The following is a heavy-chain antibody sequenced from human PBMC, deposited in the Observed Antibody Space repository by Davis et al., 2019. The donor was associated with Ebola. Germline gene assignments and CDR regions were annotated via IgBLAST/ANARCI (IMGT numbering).Heavy chain of an antibody. Sequence: PSETLSLTCAVYGGSFSGYYWSWIRQPPGKGLEWIGEINHSGSTNYNPSLKSRVTISVDTSKNQFSLKLSSVTAADTAVYYCAAGYYGSGSYYLSFDYWGQGTLVTVSS. V-gene: IGHV4-34*01. CDR2: INHSGST. CDR1: GGSFSGYY. J-gene: IGHJ4*02. CDR3: AAGYYGSGSYYLSFDY. D-gene: IGHD3-10*01.